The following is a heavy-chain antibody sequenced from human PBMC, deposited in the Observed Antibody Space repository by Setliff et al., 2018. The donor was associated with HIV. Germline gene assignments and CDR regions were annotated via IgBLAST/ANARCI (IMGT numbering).Heavy chain of an antibody. CDR3: TTASDSTNYDDGFDL. J-gene: IGHJ3*01. Sequence: LSLSCVASGFTFKNYAMHWVRRAPGKGLEWVAVISSDGSNEYYADSVRGRFTISRDDSTNTLYLQMNSLRTEDTALYYCTTASDSTNYDDGFDLWGQGTMVTVSS. D-gene: IGHD4-4*01. CDR2: ISSDGSNE. CDR1: GFTFKNYA. V-gene: IGHV3-30*04.